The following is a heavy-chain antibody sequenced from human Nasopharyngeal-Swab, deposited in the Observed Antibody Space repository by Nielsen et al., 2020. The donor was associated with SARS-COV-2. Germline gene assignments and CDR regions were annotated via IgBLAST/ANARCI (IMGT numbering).Heavy chain of an antibody. CDR2: ISYDGSNK. Sequence: WIRQSPGKGLEWVAVISYDGSNKYYADSVKGRFTISRDSSKNTLYLQMNSLRAEDTAVYYCARDLSYYDSSGYPGDYWGQGTLVTVSS. J-gene: IGHJ4*02. CDR3: ARDLSYYDSSGYPGDY. D-gene: IGHD3-22*01. V-gene: IGHV3-30-3*01.